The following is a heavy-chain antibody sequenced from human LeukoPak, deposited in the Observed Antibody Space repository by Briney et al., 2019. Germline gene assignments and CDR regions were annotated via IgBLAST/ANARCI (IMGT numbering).Heavy chain of an antibody. CDR3: ARDRYCGGDCYYFDY. Sequence: MASETLSLTCTVSGGSISSGGYYWSWIRQHPGKGLEWIGYIYYSGSTYYNPSLKSRVTISVDTSKNQFSLKLSSVTAADTAVYYCARDRYCGGDCYYFDYWGQGTLVTVSS. CDR1: GGSISSGGYY. CDR2: IYYSGST. V-gene: IGHV4-31*03. J-gene: IGHJ4*02. D-gene: IGHD2-21*02.